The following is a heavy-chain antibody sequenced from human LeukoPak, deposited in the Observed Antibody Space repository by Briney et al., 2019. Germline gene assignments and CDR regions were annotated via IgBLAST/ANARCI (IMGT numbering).Heavy chain of an antibody. J-gene: IGHJ4*02. Sequence: PSETLSLTCTVSGGSISTFVWTWIRQSAGKGLEWIGRIYRGTTYYNPAVESRATISVDTSNNRFSLKLTSLTAADTAVYYCARGTEMTSSSGYYSFDYWGRGSLVTVSS. CDR2: IYRGTT. V-gene: IGHV4-4*07. CDR3: ARGTEMTSSSGYYSFDY. D-gene: IGHD3-22*01. CDR1: GGSISTFV.